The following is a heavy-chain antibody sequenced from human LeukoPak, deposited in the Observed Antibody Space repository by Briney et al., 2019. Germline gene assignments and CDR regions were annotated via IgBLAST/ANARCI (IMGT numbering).Heavy chain of an antibody. CDR1: GFTFSSYG. Sequence: GRSLRLSCAASGFTFSSYGMPWVRQAPGKGLEWVAVISYDGSNKYYADSVKGRFTISRDNSKNTLYLQMNSLRAEDTAVYYCAKDSYYYGSGSYFDYWGQGTLVTVSS. V-gene: IGHV3-30*18. CDR2: ISYDGSNK. J-gene: IGHJ4*02. D-gene: IGHD3-10*01. CDR3: AKDSYYYGSGSYFDY.